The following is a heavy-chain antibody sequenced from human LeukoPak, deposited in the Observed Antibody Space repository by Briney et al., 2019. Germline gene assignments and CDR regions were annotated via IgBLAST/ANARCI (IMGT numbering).Heavy chain of an antibody. Sequence: PSETLSLTCTVSGGSISSYYWSWIRQPPGKGLEWIGYIYYSGSTNYNPSLKSRVTISVDTSKNQFSLKLSSVTAADTAVYYCARTTYYYDSSGYVDYWGQGTLVTVSS. V-gene: IGHV4-59*01. CDR3: ARTTYYYDSSGYVDY. CDR2: IYYSGST. CDR1: GGSISSYY. J-gene: IGHJ4*02. D-gene: IGHD3-22*01.